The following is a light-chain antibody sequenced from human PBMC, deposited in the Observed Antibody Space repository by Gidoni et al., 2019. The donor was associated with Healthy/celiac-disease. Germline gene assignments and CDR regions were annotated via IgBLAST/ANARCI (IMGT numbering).Light chain of an antibody. J-gene: IGKJ4*01. CDR1: QSVSSY. CDR2: DAS. V-gene: IGKV3-11*01. CDR3: QRRSNWPPVST. Sequence: EIVLTQSPATLSLSPGERATLSCRASQSVSSYLAWYQQKPGQAPRLLIYDASNRATGIPARFSVSGSGTDFALTISSLGPEDFAVYYCQRRSNWPPVSTFGGGTKVEIK.